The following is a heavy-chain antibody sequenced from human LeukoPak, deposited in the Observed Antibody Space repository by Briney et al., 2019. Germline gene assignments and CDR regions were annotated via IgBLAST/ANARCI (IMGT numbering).Heavy chain of an antibody. CDR3: ARCSRQYYYGSGTPPDWFDP. D-gene: IGHD3-10*01. J-gene: IGHJ5*02. CDR1: GFTFSSYS. V-gene: IGHV3-7*01. Sequence: GGSLRLSCAASGFTFSSYSMNWVRQAPGKGLEWVANIKQDGSEKYYVDSVKGRFTISRDNAKNSLYLQMNRLRAEDTAVYYCARCSRQYYYGSGTPPDWFDPWGQGTLVTVSS. CDR2: IKQDGSEK.